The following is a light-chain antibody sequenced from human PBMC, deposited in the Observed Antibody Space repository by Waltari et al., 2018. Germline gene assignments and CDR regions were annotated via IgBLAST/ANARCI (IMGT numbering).Light chain of an antibody. J-gene: IGKJ1*01. CDR3: QQSYSTPWT. CDR2: AAS. V-gene: IGKV1-39*01. Sequence: DIQMTQSPSSLSASVGDRVTITCRASQSMSSYLNWYQQKPRKAPKLLIYAASSLQSGVPSRFSGSGSGTDFTLTISSLQPEDFTTYYCQQSYSTPWTFGQGTKVEIK. CDR1: QSMSSY.